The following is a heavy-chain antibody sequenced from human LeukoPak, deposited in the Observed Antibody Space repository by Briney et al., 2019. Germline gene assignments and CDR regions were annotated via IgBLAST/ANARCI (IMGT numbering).Heavy chain of an antibody. CDR3: ARKRGGSGNYSYFDF. D-gene: IGHD3-10*01. Sequence: SETLSLTCAASGGSISSAAYSWNWIRKPPGKGLEWIGYIFQSGSTYYNPSLKSRVTVSVDRSRNQFSLKLTSVTAADTAVYYCARKRGGSGNYSYFDFWGQGTLATVSS. V-gene: IGHV4-30-2*01. J-gene: IGHJ4*02. CDR1: GGSISSAAYS. CDR2: IFQSGST.